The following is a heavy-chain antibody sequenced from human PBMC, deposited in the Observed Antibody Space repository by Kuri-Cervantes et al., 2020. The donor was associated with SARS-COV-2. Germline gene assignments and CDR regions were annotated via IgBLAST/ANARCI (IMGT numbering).Heavy chain of an antibody. Sequence: ASVKVSCKASGYTFTSYYMHWVRQAPGQGLEWMGIINPSGGSTSYAQKFQGRVTMTRDTSTSTVYMELSSLRSEDTAVYYCARAPWGAARRYYYYMDGWGKGNTVTVSS. CDR3: ARAPWGAARRYYYYMDG. D-gene: IGHD6-6*01. J-gene: IGHJ6*03. CDR2: INPSGGST. CDR1: GYTFTSYY. V-gene: IGHV1-46*01.